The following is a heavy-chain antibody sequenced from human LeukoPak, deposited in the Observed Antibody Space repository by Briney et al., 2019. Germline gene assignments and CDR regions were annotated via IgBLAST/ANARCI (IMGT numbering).Heavy chain of an antibody. CDR2: ISSSGRTI. J-gene: IGHJ4*02. V-gene: IGHV3-48*03. CDR1: GFTFSSYE. Sequence: GGSLRLSCAGSGFTFSSYEMNWVGQAPGKGLEWVSYISSSGRTIYYAESVKGRLTISRDNAKNSLYLQMNSLRAEDTAVYYCARGMSRGTSYWGQGTLVTVSS. CDR3: ARGMSRGTSY. D-gene: IGHD3-16*01.